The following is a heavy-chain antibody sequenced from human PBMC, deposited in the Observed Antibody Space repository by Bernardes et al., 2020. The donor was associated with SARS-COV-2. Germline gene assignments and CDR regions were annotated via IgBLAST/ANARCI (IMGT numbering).Heavy chain of an antibody. CDR1: GFTFSNYA. CDR2: MSGSGGST. V-gene: IGHV3-23*01. D-gene: IGHD6-19*01. J-gene: IGHJ4*02. Sequence: GGSLRLSCAASGFTFSNYAMSWVRQASGKGLEWVSAMSGSGGSTYYADSVKGRFTISRDNSKNTLYLQMYSLRVEDTAVYYCASQYTSGWYVNFDYWGQGTVVTVSS. CDR3: ASQYTSGWYVNFDY.